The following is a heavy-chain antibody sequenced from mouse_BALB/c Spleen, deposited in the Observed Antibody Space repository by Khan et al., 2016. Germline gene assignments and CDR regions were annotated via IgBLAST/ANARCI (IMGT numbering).Heavy chain of an antibody. CDR1: GFNIKDTY. J-gene: IGHJ1*01. D-gene: IGHD1-3*01. Sequence: VQLQQSGAELVKPGASVKLSCTASGFNIKDTYMHWVKQRPEQGLEWIGRIDPANGNTKYDPKFQGKATITADTSSNTAYLQLSSLTSEDTAVYYCARGGKGYWYFDVWGGGTTVTASS. CDR3: ARGGKGYWYFDV. CDR2: IDPANGNT. V-gene: IGHV14-3*02.